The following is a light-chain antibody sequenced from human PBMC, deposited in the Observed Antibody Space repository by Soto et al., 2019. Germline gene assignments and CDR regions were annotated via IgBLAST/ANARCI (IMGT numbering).Light chain of an antibody. CDR2: NAS. CDR1: QSINTW. V-gene: IGKV1-5*03. CDR3: IQYQTFSQ. Sequence: DIQMTPSSSNLSASVGDRVTITCRASQSINTWLAWYQLKPGRAPKLLIYNASTLESGVSSRFSGSRAGTESTLTISSLQVDDVAANYGIQYQTFSQFRQGT. J-gene: IGKJ1*01.